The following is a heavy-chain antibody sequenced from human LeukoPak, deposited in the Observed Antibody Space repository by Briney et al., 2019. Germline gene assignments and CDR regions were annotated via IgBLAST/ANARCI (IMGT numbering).Heavy chain of an antibody. D-gene: IGHD3-10*01. V-gene: IGHV3-30*18. CDR3: AKDKYGSGSHSTGMDV. CDR2: ISYDGSTT. J-gene: IGHJ6*02. Sequence: PGGSLRLSCAASGFSFSSYAMHWVRQAPGQGLEWVADISYDGSTTCYADPVQGRFTISRDNSENTLFVQMNSLRPEDTAVYYCAKDKYGSGSHSTGMDVWGQGTTVTVSS. CDR1: GFSFSSYA.